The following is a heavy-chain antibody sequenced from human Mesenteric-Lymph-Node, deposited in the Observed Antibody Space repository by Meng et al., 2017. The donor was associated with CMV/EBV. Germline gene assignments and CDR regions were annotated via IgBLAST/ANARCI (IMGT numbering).Heavy chain of an antibody. V-gene: IGHV3-48*03. D-gene: IGHD3-10*01. CDR3: ARDHVLVRGVTFDS. CDR2: ISSRGNTV. Sequence: GGSLRLSCAASGFTFTNYWMTWVRQAPGKGLEWLAYISSRGNTVYYSDSVRGRFTISRDNAKNSLYLQMNSLTAEDTAIYYCARDHVLVRGVTFDSWGQGTLVTVSS. CDR1: GFTFTNYW. J-gene: IGHJ4*02.